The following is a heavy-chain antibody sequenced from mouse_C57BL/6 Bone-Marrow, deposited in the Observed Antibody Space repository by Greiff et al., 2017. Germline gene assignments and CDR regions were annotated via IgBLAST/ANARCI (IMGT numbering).Heavy chain of an antibody. V-gene: IGHV1-55*01. CDR2: IYPGSGST. D-gene: IGHD4-1*01. J-gene: IGHJ1*03. CDR3: AREGLDWDVLWYFDV. Sequence: VQLRQPGAELVKPGASVKMSCKASGYTFTSYWITWVKQRPGQGLEWIGDIYPGSGSTNYNEKFKSKATLTVDTSSSTAYMQLSSLTSEDSAVYYCAREGLDWDVLWYFDVWGTGTTVTVSS. CDR1: GYTFTSYW.